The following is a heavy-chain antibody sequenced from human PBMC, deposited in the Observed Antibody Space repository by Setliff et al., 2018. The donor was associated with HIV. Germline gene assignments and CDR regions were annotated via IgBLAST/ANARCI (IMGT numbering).Heavy chain of an antibody. V-gene: IGHV4-34*01. CDR2: INHSGRT. D-gene: IGHD2-8*02. CDR3: ARVSKTYWYSIFRNYYYHMDV. CDR1: GGSFSDYY. Sequence: PSETLSLTCAVYGGSFSDYYWSWIGQPPGKGLEWIGEINHSGRTIQSPSLGSRVTISIDTSKNQFSLKLSSVSAADTAVYYCARVSKTYWYSIFRNYYYHMDVWGKGTTVTVSS. J-gene: IGHJ6*03.